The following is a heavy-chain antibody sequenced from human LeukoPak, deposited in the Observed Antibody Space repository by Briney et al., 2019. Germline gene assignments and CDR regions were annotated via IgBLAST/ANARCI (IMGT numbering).Heavy chain of an antibody. V-gene: IGHV3-23*01. J-gene: IGHJ4*02. Sequence: PGGSLRLSCLASGFTFSSYAMDWVRQAPGQGLQWVSAVGTSADTYYADPVRGRFTISRDNSKNTLYLQMDSLRAEDTAIYYCTRKTPGRTPFDYWGQGILVTVSS. CDR3: TRKTPGRTPFDY. D-gene: IGHD2-15*01. CDR1: GFTFSSYA. CDR2: VGTSADT.